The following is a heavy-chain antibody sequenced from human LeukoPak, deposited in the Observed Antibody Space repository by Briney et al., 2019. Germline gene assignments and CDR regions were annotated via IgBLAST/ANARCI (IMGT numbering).Heavy chain of an antibody. CDR1: GFTVSSNY. D-gene: IGHD6-19*01. J-gene: IGHJ4*02. CDR3: ASPYSSGWYSFDY. CDR2: IYSGGST. V-gene: IGHV3-66*01. Sequence: GGSLRLSCAASGFTVSSNYMSWVRQAPGKGLEWVSVIYSGGSTYYADSVKGRFTISRDNSKNTLYLQMNSLRAEDTAVYYCASPYSSGWYSFDYWGQGTLVTVSS.